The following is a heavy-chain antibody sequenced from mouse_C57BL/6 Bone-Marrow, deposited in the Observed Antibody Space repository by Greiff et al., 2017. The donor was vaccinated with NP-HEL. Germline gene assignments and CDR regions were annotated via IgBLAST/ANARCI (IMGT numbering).Heavy chain of an antibody. CDR1: GYTFTNYW. CDR2: IYPGGGST. Sequence: VQLQQSGAELVRPGASVKMSCKASGYTFTNYWITWVKQRPGHGLEWIGDIYPGGGSTNYNEKFKSKATLTVDTSSSTAYMQLSSLTSEDSAVYYCARNKFAYWGQGTLVTVTA. J-gene: IGHJ3*01. CDR3: ARNKFAY. V-gene: IGHV1-55*01.